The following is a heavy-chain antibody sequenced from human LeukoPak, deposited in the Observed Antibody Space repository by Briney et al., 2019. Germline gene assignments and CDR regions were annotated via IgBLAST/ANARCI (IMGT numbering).Heavy chain of an antibody. J-gene: IGHJ4*02. Sequence: GGSLRLSCAASGFTVSSNYMSWVRQAPGKGLEWVSVIYSGGSTYYADSVKGRFTISRDNSKNTLYLQMNSLRAEDTAVYYCARGLSGSYYRIDYWGQGALVTVSS. CDR1: GFTVSSNY. CDR3: ARGLSGSYYRIDY. V-gene: IGHV3-53*01. CDR2: IYSGGST. D-gene: IGHD1-26*01.